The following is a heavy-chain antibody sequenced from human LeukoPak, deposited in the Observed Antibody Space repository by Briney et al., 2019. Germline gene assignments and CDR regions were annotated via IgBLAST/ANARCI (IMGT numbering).Heavy chain of an antibody. V-gene: IGHV4-59*01. CDR3: ARDGYGSGTSHDYYYYYYMDV. D-gene: IGHD3-10*01. J-gene: IGHJ6*03. CDR2: IYHSGST. CDR1: GGSISSYY. Sequence: SETLSLTCTVSGGSISSYYWSWIRQPPGKGLEWIGYIYHSGSTNYNPSLKSRVTISVDTSKNQFSLKLSSVTAADTAVYYCARDGYGSGTSHDYYYYYYMDVWGKGTTVTVSS.